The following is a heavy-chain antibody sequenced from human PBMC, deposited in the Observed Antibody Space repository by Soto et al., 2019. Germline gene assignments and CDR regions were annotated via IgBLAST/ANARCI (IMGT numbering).Heavy chain of an antibody. CDR2: IYPGDSDT. V-gene: IGHV5-51*01. D-gene: IGHD1-20*01. CDR1: GYSFTSYW. J-gene: IGHJ4*02. Sequence: GESLKISCKGSGYSFTSYWIGWVRQMPGKGLEWMGIIYPGDSDTRYSPSFQGQVTISADKSISTAYLQMNSLRAEDTAVYYCAKASYNWNDVGLDYWGQGTLVTVSS. CDR3: AKASYNWNDVGLDY.